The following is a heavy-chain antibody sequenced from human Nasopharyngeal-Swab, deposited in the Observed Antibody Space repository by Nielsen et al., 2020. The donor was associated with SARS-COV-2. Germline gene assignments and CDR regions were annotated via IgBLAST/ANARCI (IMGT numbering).Heavy chain of an antibody. CDR1: GFTFSSYS. J-gene: IGHJ6*02. CDR3: ARDTFGLGVVTGYGMDV. V-gene: IGHV3-21*01. CDR2: ISSSSSYI. Sequence: GESLKISCAASGFTFSSYSMNWVRQAPGKGLEWVSSISSSSSYIYYADSVKGRFTISRNNAKNSLYLQMNSLRAEDTAVYYCARDTFGLGVVTGYGMDVWGQGTTVTVSS. D-gene: IGHD2-21*02.